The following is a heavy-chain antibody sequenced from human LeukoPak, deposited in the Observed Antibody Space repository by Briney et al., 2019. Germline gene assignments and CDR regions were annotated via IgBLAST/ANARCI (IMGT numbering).Heavy chain of an antibody. Sequence: GGSLKLSCAASGFSFSGYGMHWVRQAPGKGLEWVTFIRYDGSTKSYADSVKGRFTIARDNSKNTLYLQMNSLRAEDTAVYFCAKDYNNGFDYWGQGALVTVSS. CDR1: GFSFSGYG. CDR2: IRYDGSTK. D-gene: IGHD1-14*01. J-gene: IGHJ4*02. CDR3: AKDYNNGFDY. V-gene: IGHV3-30*02.